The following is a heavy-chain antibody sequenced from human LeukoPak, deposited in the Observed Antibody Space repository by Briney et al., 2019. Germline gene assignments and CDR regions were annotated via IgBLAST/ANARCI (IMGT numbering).Heavy chain of an antibody. J-gene: IGHJ3*02. CDR1: GYTFSSYG. CDR2: INLNSGGT. V-gene: IGHV1-2*02. D-gene: IGHD3-16*01. CDR3: ARLGSSDI. Sequence: GASVKVSCKASGYTFSSYGISWVRQAPGQGLEWMGWINLNSGGTNYAQKFQGRVTMTRDTSISTAYMELSRLRSDDTAVYYCARLGSSDIWGQGTMVTVSS.